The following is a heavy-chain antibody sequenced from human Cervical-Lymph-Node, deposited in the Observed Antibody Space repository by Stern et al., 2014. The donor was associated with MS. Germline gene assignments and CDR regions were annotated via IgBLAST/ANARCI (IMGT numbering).Heavy chain of an antibody. CDR3: AKDLGRGVGMDV. V-gene: IGHV3-11*01. D-gene: IGHD3-10*01. CDR2: ISSGGSST. Sequence: VQLEESGGGLVTPGGSLRLSCAASGFTFRDYYINWVRQAPGKGLQWVSFISSGGSSTVYADSVKGRFTISRDNTKKSLYLDMNSLTAEDTAVYYCAKDLGRGVGMDVWGQGTTVTVS. J-gene: IGHJ6*02. CDR1: GFTFRDYY.